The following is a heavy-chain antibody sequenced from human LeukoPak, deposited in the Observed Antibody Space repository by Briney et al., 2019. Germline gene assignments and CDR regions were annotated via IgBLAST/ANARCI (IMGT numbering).Heavy chain of an antibody. CDR1: GYTFTSYD. J-gene: IGHJ4*02. D-gene: IGHD4-17*01. Sequence: GASVKVSCKASGYTFTSYDINWVRQATGQGLEWMGWMNPHSGNTGYAQKFQGRVTITRNTFISTAYMELSSLRSEDTAVYYCARAVQVTTGGLFDYWGQGTLVTVSS. CDR3: ARAVQVTTGGLFDY. CDR2: MNPHSGNT. V-gene: IGHV1-8*03.